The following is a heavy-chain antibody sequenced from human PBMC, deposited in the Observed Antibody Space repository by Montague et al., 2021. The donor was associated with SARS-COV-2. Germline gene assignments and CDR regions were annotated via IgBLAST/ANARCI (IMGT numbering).Heavy chain of an antibody. Sequence: ETLSLTCTVAGGSISSSSYDWGWIRQPPGKGLEWIGSIDYSGSTYYNPSLKSRVTISVDTSKNQFSLKLSSVTAADTAVYYCARVGRQQLVRLSGMDVWGQGTTVTVSS. J-gene: IGHJ6*02. CDR2: IDYSGST. V-gene: IGHV4-39*07. CDR1: GGSISSSSYD. CDR3: ARVGRQQLVRLSGMDV. D-gene: IGHD6-13*01.